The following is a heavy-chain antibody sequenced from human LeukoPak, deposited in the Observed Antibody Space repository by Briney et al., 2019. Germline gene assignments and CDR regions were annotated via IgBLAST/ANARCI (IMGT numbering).Heavy chain of an antibody. CDR1: GFTFSSYW. J-gene: IGHJ3*02. CDR2: IKQDGSEK. V-gene: IGHV3-7*01. Sequence: GGSLRLSCAASGFTFSSYWMSWVRQAPGKGLEWVANIKQDGSEKYYVDSVKGRFTIFRDNAKNSLYLQMNSLRAEDTAVYYCARTRSDRRNDAFDIWGQGTMVTVSS. CDR3: ARTRSDRRNDAFDI. D-gene: IGHD3-22*01.